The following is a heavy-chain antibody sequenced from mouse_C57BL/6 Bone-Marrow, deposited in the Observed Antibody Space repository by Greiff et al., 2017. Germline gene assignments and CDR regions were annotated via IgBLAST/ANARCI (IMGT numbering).Heavy chain of an antibody. CDR3: ARSGQLRLLDY. D-gene: IGHD3-2*02. Sequence: VQLQQSGPELVKPGASVKISCKASGYAFSSSWMNWVKQRPGKGLEWIGRIYPGDGDTNYNGKFKGKATLTADKSSSTAYMQLSSLTSEDSAVYFGARSGQLRLLDYWGQGTTLTVSS. CDR1: GYAFSSSW. J-gene: IGHJ2*01. CDR2: IYPGDGDT. V-gene: IGHV1-82*01.